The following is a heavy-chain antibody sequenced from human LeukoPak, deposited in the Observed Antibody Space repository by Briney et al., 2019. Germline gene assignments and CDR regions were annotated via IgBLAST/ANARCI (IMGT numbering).Heavy chain of an antibody. CDR1: GFTFSRFG. J-gene: IGHJ4*02. CDR2: ISYDGRNK. CDR3: AKDSVGILAYYFDY. D-gene: IGHD1-14*01. V-gene: IGHV3-30*18. Sequence: PGGSLKLSCAASGFTFSRFGMHWVRQAPGKGLEWVAVISYDGRNKYYGDSVKGRFTISRDDSKNTLYLQMNSLRAGDTAVYYCAKDSVGILAYYFDYWGQGTLVTVSS.